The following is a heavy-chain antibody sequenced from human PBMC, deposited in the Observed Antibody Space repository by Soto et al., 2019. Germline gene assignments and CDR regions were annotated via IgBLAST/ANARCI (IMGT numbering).Heavy chain of an antibody. CDR1: GFTFSSYA. CDR2: ISGSGGST. J-gene: IGHJ6*02. Sequence: EVQLLESGGGLVQPGGSLRLSCAASGFTFSSYAMSWVRQAPGKGLEWVSAISGSGGSTYYADSVKGRFTISRDNSKNTLYLQMNSLRAEETAVYYCAKDNYYDSSGYYYYYYGMDVWGQGTTVTVSS. V-gene: IGHV3-23*01. CDR3: AKDNYYDSSGYYYYYYGMDV. D-gene: IGHD3-22*01.